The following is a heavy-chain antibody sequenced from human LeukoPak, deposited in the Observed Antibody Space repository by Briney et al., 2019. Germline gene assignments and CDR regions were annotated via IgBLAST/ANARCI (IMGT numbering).Heavy chain of an antibody. V-gene: IGHV3-23*01. D-gene: IGHD7-27*01. CDR3: AKLTALLGNFDY. Sequence: GGSLRLSCAASGFTFSSYAMSWVRQAPGKGLEWVSAISGSGGSTYYADSVKGRFTISRDNSKTTLYLQMNSLRAGDTAVYYCAKLTALLGNFDYWGQRTLVTVSS. J-gene: IGHJ4*02. CDR1: GFTFSSYA. CDR2: ISGSGGST.